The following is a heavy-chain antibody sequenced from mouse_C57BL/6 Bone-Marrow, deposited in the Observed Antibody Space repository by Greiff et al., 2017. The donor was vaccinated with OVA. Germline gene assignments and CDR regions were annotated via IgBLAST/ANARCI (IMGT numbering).Heavy chain of an antibody. J-gene: IGHJ3*01. CDR3: VSDYYGSIPFAY. D-gene: IGHD1-1*01. CDR2: IRSKSNNYAT. V-gene: IGHV10-1*01. CDR1: GFSFNTYA. Sequence: EVQLVESGGGLVQPKGSLKLSCAASGFSFNTYAMNWVRQAPGKGLEWVARIRSKSNNYATYYADSVKDRFTISRDDSESMLYLQMNNLKTEDTAMYYCVSDYYGSIPFAYWGQGTLVTVSA.